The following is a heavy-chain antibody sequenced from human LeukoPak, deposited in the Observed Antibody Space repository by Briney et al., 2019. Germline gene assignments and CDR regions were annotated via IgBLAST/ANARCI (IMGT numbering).Heavy chain of an antibody. Sequence: PGGSLRLSCTASKFTFSNYGMQWVRQAPGKGLEWVAVVSSDGGTKYYADSVKGRFTISRDNSKNTLYLQMNSLRAEDTAVYYCAKDPSPAVGATTMIDYWGQGTLVTVSS. V-gene: IGHV3-30*18. CDR2: VSSDGGTK. J-gene: IGHJ4*02. CDR3: AKDPSPAVGATTMIDY. CDR1: KFTFSNYG. D-gene: IGHD1-26*01.